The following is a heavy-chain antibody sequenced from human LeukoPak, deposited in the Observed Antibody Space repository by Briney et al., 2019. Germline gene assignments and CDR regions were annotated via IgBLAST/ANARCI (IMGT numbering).Heavy chain of an antibody. Sequence: SETLSLTCTVSGGSISSSSYYWGWIRQPPGKGLEWIGSIYYSGSTYYNPSLKSRVTISVDTSKNQFSLKLSSVTAADTAVYYCARGGTAYTNDYWGQGTLVTVSS. V-gene: IGHV4-39*07. CDR3: ARGGTAYTNDY. CDR1: GGSISSSSYY. D-gene: IGHD3-16*01. J-gene: IGHJ4*02. CDR2: IYYSGST.